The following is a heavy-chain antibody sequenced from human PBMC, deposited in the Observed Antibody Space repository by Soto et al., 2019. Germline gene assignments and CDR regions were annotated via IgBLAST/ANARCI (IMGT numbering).Heavy chain of an antibody. V-gene: IGHV4-34*01. CDR1: GGSFSGYY. D-gene: IGHD1-26*01. CDR3: ASHPKWELLRGSAFDI. Sequence: QVQLQQWGAGLLKPSETLSLTCAVYGGSFSGYYWSWIRQPPGKGLEWIGEINHSGSTNYNPSLKSRVTISVDTSKNQFSLKLSSVTAADTAAYYCASHPKWELLRGSAFDIWGQGTMVTVSS. CDR2: INHSGST. J-gene: IGHJ3*02.